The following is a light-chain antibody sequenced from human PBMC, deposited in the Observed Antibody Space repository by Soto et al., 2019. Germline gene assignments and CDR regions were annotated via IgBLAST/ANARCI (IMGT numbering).Light chain of an antibody. CDR1: QSVSNN. CDR2: GAS. J-gene: IGKJ1*01. Sequence: EIVMTQSPATLSVSPGERATLSCRASQSVSNNLAWYQQKPGQAPRLLIYGASTRATGIPASFSGSGSGAEFTLTISSLQSEDFAIYYCQQYDNWPRTFGPGTKAEIK. CDR3: QQYDNWPRT. V-gene: IGKV3-15*01.